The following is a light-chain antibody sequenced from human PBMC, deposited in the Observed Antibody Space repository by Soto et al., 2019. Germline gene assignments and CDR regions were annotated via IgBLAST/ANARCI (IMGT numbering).Light chain of an antibody. CDR1: QSVRNNS. V-gene: IGKV3-20*01. J-gene: IGKJ2*01. CDR2: GAS. CDR3: QQYNSSPPDT. Sequence: EIVLTQSPGTLSLSAGEGATLSCRASQSVRNNSLAWYQQKPGQAPRLLIYGASRRATGIPDRFSGSGSGTDFTLTISRLEPEDFAVYHCQQYNSSPPDTFGQGTKLEIK.